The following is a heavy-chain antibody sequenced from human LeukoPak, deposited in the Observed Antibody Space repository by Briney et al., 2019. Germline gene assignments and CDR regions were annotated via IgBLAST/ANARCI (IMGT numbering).Heavy chain of an antibody. J-gene: IGHJ5*02. CDR1: GFTVSSNY. V-gene: IGHV3-21*01. CDR3: ARELTMVRVPSWFDP. CDR2: ISSSSSYI. Sequence: GGSLRLSCAASGFTVSSNYMSWVRQAPGKGLEWVSSISSSSSYIYYADSVKGRFTISRDNAKSSLYLQMNSLRAEDTAVYYCARELTMVRVPSWFDPWGQGTLVTVSS. D-gene: IGHD3-10*01.